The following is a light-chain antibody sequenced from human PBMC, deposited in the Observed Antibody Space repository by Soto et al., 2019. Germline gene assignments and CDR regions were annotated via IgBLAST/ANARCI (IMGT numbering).Light chain of an antibody. CDR1: QDITNY. CDR2: EAS. CDR3: QQYDNLPLT. V-gene: IGKV1-33*01. J-gene: IGKJ4*01. Sequence: DIQMAQSPSSLSASVGDRITITCQASQDITNYLNWYQQNPGKAPKVLISEASNLETGVPSRFSGSGSGTHFTFSISSLQPEDIATYYCQQYDNLPLTFGGGTKVEIK.